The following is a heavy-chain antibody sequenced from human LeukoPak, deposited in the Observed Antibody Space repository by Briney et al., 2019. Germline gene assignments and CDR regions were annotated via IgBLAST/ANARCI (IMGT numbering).Heavy chain of an antibody. CDR3: ARDHWSLGSYYY. CDR1: GFTFSSYA. V-gene: IGHV3-30-3*01. J-gene: IGHJ4*02. Sequence: PGGSLRLSCAASGFTFSSYAMHWVRQAPGKGLEWVAVISYDGSNKYYADSVKGRFTISRDNSKNTLYLQMNSLRAEDTAVYYCARDHWSLGSYYYWGQGTLVTVSS. CDR2: ISYDGSNK. D-gene: IGHD1-26*01.